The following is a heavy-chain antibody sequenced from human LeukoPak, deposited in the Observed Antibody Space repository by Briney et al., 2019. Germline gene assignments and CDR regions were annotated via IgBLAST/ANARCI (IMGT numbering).Heavy chain of an antibody. CDR2: IYYNGDT. D-gene: IGHD3-10*01. CDR3: VRGPYGSSISNWFDP. Sequence: SETLSLTCSVSGGSITGYSWSWVRQTPGKGLEWIGYIYYNGDTHYNPSLNSRLSMSVDTPNKQFSLNLRSVTAADTAVYYCVRGPYGSSISNWFDPWGQGLLVTVSS. J-gene: IGHJ5*02. V-gene: IGHV4-59*01. CDR1: GGSITGYS.